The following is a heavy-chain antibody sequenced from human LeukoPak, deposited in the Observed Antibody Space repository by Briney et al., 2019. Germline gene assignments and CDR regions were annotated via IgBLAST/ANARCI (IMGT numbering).Heavy chain of an antibody. D-gene: IGHD3-9*01. Sequence: ASVKVSCKASGYTFTDYYMHWVRQAPGQGLEWMGWINSDSGGTNYAQKFRGRVTITRDTSASTAYMELSSLRSEDTAVYYCARAGFGYDILTGYYNNGMDVWGQGTTVTVSS. CDR1: GYTFTDYY. J-gene: IGHJ6*02. V-gene: IGHV1-2*02. CDR2: INSDSGGT. CDR3: ARAGFGYDILTGYYNNGMDV.